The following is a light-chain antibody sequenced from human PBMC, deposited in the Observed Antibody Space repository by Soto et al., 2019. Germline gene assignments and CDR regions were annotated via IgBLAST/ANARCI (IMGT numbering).Light chain of an antibody. J-gene: IGLJ1*01. Sequence: QPALTQPASVSGSPGQSITISCTGTTSDVGAYNLVSWYQRLPGKAPKLLIFEGTKRPSGVSSRFTGSKSGNTASLTIFGLRAEDEADYFCCSYAGGNTYVFGTGTKVTVL. CDR2: EGT. CDR1: TSDVGAYNL. V-gene: IGLV2-23*01. CDR3: CSYAGGNTYV.